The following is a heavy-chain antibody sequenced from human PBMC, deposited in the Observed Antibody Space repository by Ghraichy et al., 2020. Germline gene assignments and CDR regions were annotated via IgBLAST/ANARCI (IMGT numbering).Heavy chain of an antibody. V-gene: IGHV3-53*01. J-gene: IGHJ3*02. CDR3: ARDLWAFDI. D-gene: IGHD2-21*01. Sequence: GGSLRLSCVGSGFDVSINRMSWVRQAPGKGLEWVSAIFSGGTTDYADSVKGRFTFSRDNSKNTVYLQMNSLRVDDTAVYYCARDLWAFDIWGQGTLVTVSS. CDR1: GFDVSINR. CDR2: IFSGGTT.